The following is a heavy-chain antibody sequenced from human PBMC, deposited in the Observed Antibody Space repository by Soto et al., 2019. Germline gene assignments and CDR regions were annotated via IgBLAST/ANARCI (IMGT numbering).Heavy chain of an antibody. Sequence: SETLSLTCTVSGGSISSYYWSWIRQPPGKGLEWIGCIYYSGSTNYNPSLKSRVTISVDTSKNQFSLKLNSVTAADTAVYYCARSNSNRFLYHHSGQGNLVTVSS. J-gene: IGHJ1*01. CDR3: ARSNSNRFLYHH. D-gene: IGHD6-13*01. V-gene: IGHV4-59*08. CDR1: GGSISSYY. CDR2: IYYSGST.